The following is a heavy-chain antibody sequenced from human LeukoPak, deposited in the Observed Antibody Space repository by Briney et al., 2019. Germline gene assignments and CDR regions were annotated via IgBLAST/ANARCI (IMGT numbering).Heavy chain of an antibody. Sequence: PSETLSLTCTVSGGAISFTNYYWGWIRQPPGKGLEWIGSIYYSGSTFYNPSLKSRVTISVDTSKNQFSLKLSSVTAADTAVYYCARHLGGRYPRYFDYWGQGTLVTVSS. CDR1: GGAISFTNYY. CDR2: IYYSGST. D-gene: IGHD3-16*01. CDR3: ARHLGGRYPRYFDY. V-gene: IGHV4-39*01. J-gene: IGHJ4*02.